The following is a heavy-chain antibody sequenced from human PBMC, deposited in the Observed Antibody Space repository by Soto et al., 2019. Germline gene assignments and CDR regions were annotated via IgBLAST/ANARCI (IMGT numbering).Heavy chain of an antibody. Sequence: SETLSLTCTVSGGSISSYYWSWIRQPPGKGLEWIGYIYYSGSTYYNPSLKSRVTISVDTSKNQFSLKLSSVTAADTAVYYCARSDKENWFDPWGQGTLVTVSS. J-gene: IGHJ5*02. V-gene: IGHV4-59*08. CDR2: IYYSGST. CDR1: GGSISSYY. CDR3: ARSDKENWFDP.